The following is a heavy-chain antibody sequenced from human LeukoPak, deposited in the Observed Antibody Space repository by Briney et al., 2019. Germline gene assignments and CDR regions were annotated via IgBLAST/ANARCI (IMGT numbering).Heavy chain of an antibody. Sequence: QAGGSLRLSCAASGFTFSSYSMNWVRQAPGKGLEWVSYISSSSSTIYYADSVKGRFTISRDNAKNSLYLQTNSLRAEDTAVYYCARDDDSSGYYPSSVDYWGQGTLVTVSS. V-gene: IGHV3-48*01. CDR1: GFTFSSYS. CDR3: ARDDDSSGYYPSSVDY. J-gene: IGHJ4*02. CDR2: ISSSSSTI. D-gene: IGHD3-22*01.